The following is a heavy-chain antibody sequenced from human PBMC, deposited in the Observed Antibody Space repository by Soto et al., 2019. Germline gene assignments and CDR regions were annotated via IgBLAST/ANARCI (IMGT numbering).Heavy chain of an antibody. Sequence: SVKVSCPASGGPFSSYAISWVRQAPGQGLEWMGGIIPIFGTANYAQKFQGRVTITADKSTSTAYMELSSLRSEDTAVYYCARTNYYGSGSYSSNWFDPWGQGTLVTVSS. CDR2: IIPIFGTA. D-gene: IGHD3-10*01. V-gene: IGHV1-69*06. CDR3: ARTNYYGSGSYSSNWFDP. CDR1: GGPFSSYA. J-gene: IGHJ5*02.